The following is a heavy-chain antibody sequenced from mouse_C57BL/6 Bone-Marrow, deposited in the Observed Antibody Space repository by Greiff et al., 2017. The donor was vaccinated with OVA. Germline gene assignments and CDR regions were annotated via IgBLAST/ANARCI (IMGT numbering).Heavy chain of an antibody. Sequence: EVQLQQSGPELVKPGASVKISCKASGYTFTDYYMNWVKQSHGKSLECLVVLTPYNGGTSYNQKFKGKATLTVDKSSSKAYMELRSLTSEDSAVYYCARYYYGSSYNWDFDVWGTGTTVTVSS. V-gene: IGHV1-26*01. D-gene: IGHD1-1*01. CDR3: ARYYYGSSYNWDFDV. J-gene: IGHJ1*03. CDR2: LTPYNGGT. CDR1: GYTFTDYY.